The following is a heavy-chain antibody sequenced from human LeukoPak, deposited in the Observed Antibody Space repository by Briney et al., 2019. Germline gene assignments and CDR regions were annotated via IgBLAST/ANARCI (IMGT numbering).Heavy chain of an antibody. CDR2: IYYSGST. V-gene: IGHV4-31*03. J-gene: IGHJ4*02. CDR1: GGSISSGGYY. D-gene: IGHD6-13*01. CDR3: ARDTGIAARSIFDY. Sequence: SQTLSLTCTVSGGSISSGGYYWSWIRQHPGKGLEWIGYIYYSGSTYYNPSLKSRVTISVDTSKNQFSLKLSSVTAADTAVYYCARDTGIAARSIFDYWGQGTLVTVSS.